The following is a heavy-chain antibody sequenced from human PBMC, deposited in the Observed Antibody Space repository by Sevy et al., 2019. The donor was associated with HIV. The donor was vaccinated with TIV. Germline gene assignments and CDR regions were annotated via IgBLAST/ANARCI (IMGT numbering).Heavy chain of an antibody. J-gene: IGHJ4*02. Sequence: GGSLRLSCAASGFTLSDAWMSWVRQVPGKGLEWVGRIKSKTDGGPTDYAAPVKGRFTISRDESKNTLYLQMNSLKTEDTAVYYCTTDAHDFTNYPSPYYFDQWGQGTLVTVSS. D-gene: IGHD4-4*01. CDR2: IKSKTDGGPT. CDR1: GFTLSDAW. V-gene: IGHV3-15*01. CDR3: TTDAHDFTNYPSPYYFDQ.